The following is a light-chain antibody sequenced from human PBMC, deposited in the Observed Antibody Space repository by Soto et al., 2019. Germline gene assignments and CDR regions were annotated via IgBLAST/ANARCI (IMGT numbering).Light chain of an antibody. Sequence: EIVLTQSPGTLSLSPGERATLSCRASQSISSSYLAWYQQKPGQAPRLLIYGACSRATGITDRFSGSGSGKDFTLTISRLEPEDFGVYYCQKYGSSPGTFGQGTKLEIK. J-gene: IGKJ2*01. CDR1: QSISSSY. V-gene: IGKV3-20*01. CDR2: GAC. CDR3: QKYGSSPGT.